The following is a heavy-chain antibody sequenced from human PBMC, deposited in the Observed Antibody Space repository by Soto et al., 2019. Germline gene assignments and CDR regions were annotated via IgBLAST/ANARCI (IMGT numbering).Heavy chain of an antibody. CDR2: INACNGNT. CDR1: GFTFTRYG. CDR3: ARDGVTGTTLYYFDY. Sequence: ASVKVSCKASGFTFTRYGISWVRQAPGQGLEWMGWINACNGNTNYSQKFQGRVTITRDTSASTAYMELSSLRSEDTAVYYCARDGVTGTTLYYFDYWGQGTLVTVSS. V-gene: IGHV1-18*01. J-gene: IGHJ4*02. D-gene: IGHD1-7*01.